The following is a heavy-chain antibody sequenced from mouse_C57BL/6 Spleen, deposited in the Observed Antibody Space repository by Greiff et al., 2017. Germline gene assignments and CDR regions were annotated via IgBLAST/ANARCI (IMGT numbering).Heavy chain of an antibody. CDR1: GFTFSSYA. Sequence: EVQLVESGGGLVKPGGSLKLSCAASGFTFSSYAMSWVRQTPEKRLEWVATISDGGSYTYYPDNVKGRFTISRDNAKNNLYLQMSHLKSEDTAMYYCARDDGYGNYAMDYWGQGTSVTVSS. CDR2: ISDGGSYT. V-gene: IGHV5-4*01. CDR3: ARDDGYGNYAMDY. D-gene: IGHD2-3*01. J-gene: IGHJ4*01.